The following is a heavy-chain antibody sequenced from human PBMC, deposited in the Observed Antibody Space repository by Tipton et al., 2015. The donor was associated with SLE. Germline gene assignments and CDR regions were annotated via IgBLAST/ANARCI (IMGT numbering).Heavy chain of an antibody. J-gene: IGHJ6*03. V-gene: IGHV3-48*03. CDR1: GFTFSSYE. CDR2: ISSSGSTI. CDR3: ARGSSSWAYYYYYYMDV. Sequence: GSLRLSCAASGFTFSSYEMNWVRQAPGKGLEWVSYISSSGSTIYYADSVKGRFTISRDNAKNSLYLQMNSLRAEDTAVYYCARGSSSWAYYYYYYMDVWGKGTTVTVSS. D-gene: IGHD6-13*01.